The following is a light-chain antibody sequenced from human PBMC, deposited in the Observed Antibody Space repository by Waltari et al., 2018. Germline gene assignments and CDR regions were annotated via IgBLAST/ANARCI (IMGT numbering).Light chain of an antibody. J-gene: IGKJ4*01. Sequence: DSVLTQAPDSLAWSLGERATITCASSLRVLYTSTNKNYLTWYQQKPGQPPKLLISWASTRESGVPDRFSGSGSGTDVTLTISSLQAEDVAVYFCQQHFTIPLTFGGGTRVEIK. V-gene: IGKV4-1*01. CDR1: LRVLYTSTNKNY. CDR2: WAS. CDR3: QQHFTIPLT.